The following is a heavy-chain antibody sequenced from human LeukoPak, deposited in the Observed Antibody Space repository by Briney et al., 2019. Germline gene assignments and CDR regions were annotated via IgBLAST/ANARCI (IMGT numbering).Heavy chain of an antibody. CDR3: ARVCWEWELFDAFDI. V-gene: IGHV3-30-3*01. D-gene: IGHD1-26*01. CDR1: GFTFSSYA. CDR2: ISYDGSNK. Sequence: GGSLRLSCAASGFTFSSYAMHWVRQAPGKGLEWVAVISYDGSNKYYADSVKGRFTISRDNSKNTLCLQMNSLRAEDTAVYYCARVCWEWELFDAFDIWGQGTMVTVSS. J-gene: IGHJ3*02.